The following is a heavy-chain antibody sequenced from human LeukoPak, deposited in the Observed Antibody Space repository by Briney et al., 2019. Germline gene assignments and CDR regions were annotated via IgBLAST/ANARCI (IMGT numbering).Heavy chain of an antibody. D-gene: IGHD6-6*01. Sequence: PSETLSLTCAVYGGSFSGYYWSWIRQPPGKGLEWIGEINHGGSTNYNPSLKSRVTISVDTSKNQFSLKLSSVTAADTAVYYCASSSSSSGGGIDYWGQGTLVTVSS. CDR1: GGSFSGYY. J-gene: IGHJ4*02. CDR3: ASSSSSSGGGIDY. CDR2: INHGGST. V-gene: IGHV4-34*01.